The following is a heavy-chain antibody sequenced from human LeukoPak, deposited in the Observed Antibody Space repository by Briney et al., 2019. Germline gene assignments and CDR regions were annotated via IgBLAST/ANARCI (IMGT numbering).Heavy chain of an antibody. CDR1: GFTVSSYG. V-gene: IGHV3-33*01. CDR3: ARGSDSPSPHAFDI. CDR2: IWYDGSNK. Sequence: SLMHSCSESGFTVSSYGMDWVRQGPSKEMEWVAVIWYDGSNKYYADSVKGRFTISRDNSKNTLYLQMNSLRAEDTAVYYCARGSDSPSPHAFDIWGQGTMVTVSS. J-gene: IGHJ3*02.